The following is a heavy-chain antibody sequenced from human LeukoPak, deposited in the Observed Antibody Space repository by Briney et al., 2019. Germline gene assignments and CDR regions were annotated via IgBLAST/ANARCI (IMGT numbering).Heavy chain of an antibody. V-gene: IGHV3-11*04. J-gene: IGHJ4*02. CDR1: GFTFREYG. CDR2: ISVSGSTT. CDR3: AREWGSRIDY. D-gene: IGHD3-16*01. Sequence: PGGSLRLSCAASGFTFREYGMSWVCQAPGKWLEWVSYISVSGSTTHYADCVKGRFTISRDDAKNSLYLQMNSLRVEDTAVYYWAREWGSRIDYWGQGTLVTVSS.